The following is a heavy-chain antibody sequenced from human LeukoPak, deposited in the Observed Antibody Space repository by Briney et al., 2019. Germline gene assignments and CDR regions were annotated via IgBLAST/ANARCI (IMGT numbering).Heavy chain of an antibody. J-gene: IGHJ5*02. CDR3: ARDRAYYDFWSGYYYNWFDP. CDR1: GFTFSSYW. D-gene: IGHD3-3*01. Sequence: GGSLRRSCAASGFTFSSYWMHWLRQAPGKGLVGLLRIYSDGTSTTHADSVRGPFTISRDNAKNQLYLEMNSLRAEDKAVYYCARDRAYYDFWSGYYYNWFDPWGQGTLVTVSS. CDR2: IYSDGTST. V-gene: IGHV3-74*01.